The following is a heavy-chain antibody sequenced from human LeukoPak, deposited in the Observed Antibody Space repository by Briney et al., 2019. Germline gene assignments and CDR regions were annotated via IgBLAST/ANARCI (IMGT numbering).Heavy chain of an antibody. V-gene: IGHV1-8*01. CDR2: MNPNSGNT. D-gene: IGHD4-11*01. J-gene: IGHJ3*02. CDR3: ARVSNYDYSNNGAFDI. CDR1: GYTFTSYD. Sequence: ASVKVSCKASGYTFTSYDIKWVRQATGQGLEWMGWMNPNSGNTGYAQNFQGRVTMTRNTSISTAYMELSSLRSEDTAVYYCARVSNYDYSNNGAFDIWGQGTMVTVSS.